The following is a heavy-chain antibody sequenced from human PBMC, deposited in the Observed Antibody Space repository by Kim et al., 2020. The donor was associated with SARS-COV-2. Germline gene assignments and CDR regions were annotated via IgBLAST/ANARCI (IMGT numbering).Heavy chain of an antibody. V-gene: IGHV3-66*01. Sequence: TTYYGHSVKGRFTISRDNSKNTLYRQMNRLTTEDTAVYYCARVAPSTIDDYWGQGTLVTVSS. J-gene: IGHJ4*02. D-gene: IGHD1-1*01. CDR3: ARVAPSTIDDY. CDR2: TT.